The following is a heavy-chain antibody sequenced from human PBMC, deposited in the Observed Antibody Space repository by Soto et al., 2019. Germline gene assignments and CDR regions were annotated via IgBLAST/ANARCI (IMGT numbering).Heavy chain of an antibody. CDR1: EYTFTGYD. D-gene: IGHD6-13*01. V-gene: IGHV1-8*01. CDR2: MNPNSGNT. CDR3: ARERSAAGTGWFDP. Sequence: QVQLVQSGAEVKKPGASVKVSFKASEYTFTGYDINWVRQATGQGLEWMGWMNPNSGNTGYAQKFQGRVTMTRNTSISTAYMELSSLRSEDTAVYYCARERSAAGTGWFDPWGQGTLVTVYS. J-gene: IGHJ5*02.